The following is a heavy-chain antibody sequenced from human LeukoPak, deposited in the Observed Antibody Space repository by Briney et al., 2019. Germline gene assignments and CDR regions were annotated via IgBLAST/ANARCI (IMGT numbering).Heavy chain of an antibody. CDR3: ATSLGSGWYFDY. Sequence: PGGSLRLSCAASGFTFSSYAMSWVRQAPGKGLEWVSAISGSGGSTYYADSVKGRFTISRDNSKNTLYLQMNSLRAEDTAVYYRATSLGSGWYFDYWGQGTLVTVSS. J-gene: IGHJ4*02. CDR1: GFTFSSYA. CDR2: ISGSGGST. V-gene: IGHV3-23*01. D-gene: IGHD6-19*01.